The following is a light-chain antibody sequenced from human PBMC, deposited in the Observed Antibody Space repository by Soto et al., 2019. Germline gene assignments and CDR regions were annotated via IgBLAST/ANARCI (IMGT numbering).Light chain of an antibody. Sequence: QSVLTQPASVSGSLGQSITISCTGTTRDIAGYNYISWYQQLPGKAPKLMIYQVTIRPSGISNRFSGSKSGNTASLTISGLQAEDEADYYCTSFSSSTSLYVVGTGTKV. J-gene: IGLJ1*01. CDR3: TSFSSSTSLYV. V-gene: IGLV2-14*01. CDR2: QVT. CDR1: TRDIAGYNY.